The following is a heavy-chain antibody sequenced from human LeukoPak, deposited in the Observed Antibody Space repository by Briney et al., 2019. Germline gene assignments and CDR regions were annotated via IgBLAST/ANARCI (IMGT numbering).Heavy chain of an antibody. CDR3: ARSRGPPYYYDNLDAFDI. CDR2: IYYSGST. D-gene: IGHD3-22*01. CDR1: GGSISSYY. J-gene: IGHJ3*02. Sequence: PSETLSLTCTVSGGSISSYYWSWIRQPPGKGLEWIGYIYYSGSTNYNPSLKSRVTISVDTSKNQFSLKLSSVTAADTAVYYCARSRGPPYYYDNLDAFDIWGQGTMVTVSS. V-gene: IGHV4-59*01.